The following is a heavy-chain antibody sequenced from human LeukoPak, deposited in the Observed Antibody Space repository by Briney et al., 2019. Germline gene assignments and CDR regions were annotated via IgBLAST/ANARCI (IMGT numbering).Heavy chain of an antibody. CDR3: ARGGTVTSSSWSGGAFDI. Sequence: PGGSLRLSCAASGFTYSSYDMHWVRQATGKGLERVSAIGTAGDTYYPGSVKGRFTISRENAKNSLYLQMNSLRAGDTAVYYCARGGTVTSSSWSGGAFDIWGQGTMVTVSS. V-gene: IGHV3-13*01. CDR1: GFTYSSYD. CDR2: IGTAGDT. D-gene: IGHD6-13*01. J-gene: IGHJ3*02.